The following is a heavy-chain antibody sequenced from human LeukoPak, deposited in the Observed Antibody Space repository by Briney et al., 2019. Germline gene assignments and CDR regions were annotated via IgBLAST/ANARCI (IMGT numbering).Heavy chain of an antibody. CDR2: SAYSRSS. Sequence: SETPSLTCAVSRGSLCSVSYYSGWVRHPPRDWLGWIGSSAYSRSSCYNPSLRSRVTRPIDTSKNQFSLKLSSATAADTAVYYCARLASSGWTPFDYWGLGGMVTVCS. D-gene: IGHD6-19*01. CDR1: RGSLCSVSYY. CDR3: ARLASSGWTPFDY. J-gene: IGHJ4*02. V-gene: IGHV4-39*01.